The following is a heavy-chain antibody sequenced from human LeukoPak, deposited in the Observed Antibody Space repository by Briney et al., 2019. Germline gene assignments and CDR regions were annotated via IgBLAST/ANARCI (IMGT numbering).Heavy chain of an antibody. Sequence: GASVEVSCKTSGYTLTGYYMHWVRQAPGQGLEWMGWINPNSGDTNYAQRFQGRVTMTRDTSINTAYMELSRLRSDDTAVDYCARDWRYYNILTGYQEARYFGYWGQGAMVTVSS. CDR2: INPNSGDT. V-gene: IGHV1-2*02. CDR3: ARDWRYYNILTGYQEARYFGY. J-gene: IGHJ4*02. CDR1: GYTLTGYY. D-gene: IGHD3-9*01.